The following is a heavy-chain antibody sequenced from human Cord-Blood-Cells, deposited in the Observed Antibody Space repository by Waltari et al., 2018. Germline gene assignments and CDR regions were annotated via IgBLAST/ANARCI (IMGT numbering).Heavy chain of an antibody. D-gene: IGHD3-22*01. Sequence: QVQLQQWGAGLLKPSETLSLTCAVYGGSFSGYYWSWIRQPPGKGLEWIGEINHSGSTNYTPALKSRVTISVDTSKNQFSLKRSSVTAADTAVYYCAGGLLLDYWGQGTLVTVSS. CDR2: INHSGST. CDR3: AGGLLLDY. V-gene: IGHV4-34*01. J-gene: IGHJ4*02. CDR1: GGSFSGYY.